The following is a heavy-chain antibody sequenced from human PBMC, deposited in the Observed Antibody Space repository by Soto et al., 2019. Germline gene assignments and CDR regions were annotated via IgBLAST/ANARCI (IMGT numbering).Heavy chain of an antibody. Sequence: EVQLVESGGGLVQPGGSLRLSCAASGFTFSSYWMHWVRQAPGKGLVWVSRINSDGSSTSYADSVKGRFTISRDNAKNTRYLQMNSRRAEETAVYYWARMELADPSPYYYYYGRAVWGQGTPVTVS. CDR1: GFTFSSYW. CDR3: ARMELADPSPYYYYYGRAV. J-gene: IGHJ6*02. CDR2: INSDGSST. V-gene: IGHV3-74*01. D-gene: IGHD1-7*01.